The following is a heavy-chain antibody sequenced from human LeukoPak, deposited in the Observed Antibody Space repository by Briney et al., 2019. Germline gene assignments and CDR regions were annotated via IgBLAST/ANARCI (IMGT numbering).Heavy chain of an antibody. D-gene: IGHD6-13*01. CDR3: ARIPPTNHDSSWLPYNWFDP. J-gene: IGHJ5*02. CDR1: GYSFTSYW. CDR2: IYPGDSDT. Sequence: GESLKISCKGSGYSFTSYWIGWVLQMPGKGLEWMVIIYPGDSDTRYSPSFQGQVTISADKSISTAYLQWSSLKASDTAMYYCARIPPTNHDSSWLPYNWFDPWGQGTLVTVSS. V-gene: IGHV5-51*01.